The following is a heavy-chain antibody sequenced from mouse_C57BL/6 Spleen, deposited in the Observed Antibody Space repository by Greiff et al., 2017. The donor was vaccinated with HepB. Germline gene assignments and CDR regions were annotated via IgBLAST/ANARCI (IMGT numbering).Heavy chain of an antibody. CDR3: ARSRDFDY. CDR2: IDPSDSYT. V-gene: IGHV1-69*01. CDR1: GYTFTSYW. Sequence: QVQLKQPGAELVMPGASVKLSCKASGYTFTSYWMHWVKQRPGQGLEWIGEIDPSDSYTNYNQKFKGKSTLTVDKSSSTAYMQLSSLTSEDSAVYYCARSRDFDYWGQGTTLIVSS. J-gene: IGHJ2*01.